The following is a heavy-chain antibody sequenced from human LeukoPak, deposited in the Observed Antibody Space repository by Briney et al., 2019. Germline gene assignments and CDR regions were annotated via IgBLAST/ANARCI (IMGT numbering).Heavy chain of an antibody. J-gene: IGHJ6*03. CDR1: GYTFTSYG. Sequence: GASVKASCKASGYTFTSYGNSWVRQAPGEGLEGMGGISSYNGNTNYAQKLQGRVTMTPDTSTSTAYMKMRSLRSDDTAVYYCARDNSGSYYYYYYIDVWGKGTTVTVSS. V-gene: IGHV1-18*01. D-gene: IGHD3-10*01. CDR3: ARDNSGSYYYYYYIDV. CDR2: ISSYNGNT.